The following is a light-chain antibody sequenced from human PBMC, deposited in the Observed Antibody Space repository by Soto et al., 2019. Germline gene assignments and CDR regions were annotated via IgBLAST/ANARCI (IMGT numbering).Light chain of an antibody. V-gene: IGKV1-27*01. Sequence: DIQMTQSPSSLSASVGDRVTITCRASQGISNYLAWYQQKPGRVPKLLIYAASTLQSGVPSRFSGSGSGSDFTLTISSLQPEDVATYYCQKYNSALFTFGPGTKVDIK. CDR2: AAS. CDR1: QGISNY. J-gene: IGKJ3*01. CDR3: QKYNSALFT.